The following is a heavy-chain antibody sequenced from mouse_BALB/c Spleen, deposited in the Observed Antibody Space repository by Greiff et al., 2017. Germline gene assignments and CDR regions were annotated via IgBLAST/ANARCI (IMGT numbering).Heavy chain of an antibody. J-gene: IGHJ4*01. CDR1: GFSLTSSG. CDR2: IWSGGST. Sequence: QVQLKESGPGLVQPSQSLSITCTVSGFSLTSSGVHWVRQSPGKGLEWLGVIWSGGSTDYNAAFISRLSISKDNSKSQVFFKMNNLQANDTAIYYCAIYYDYAMDYWGQGTSVTVSS. V-gene: IGHV2-2*02. CDR3: AIYYDYAMDY. D-gene: IGHD2-4*01.